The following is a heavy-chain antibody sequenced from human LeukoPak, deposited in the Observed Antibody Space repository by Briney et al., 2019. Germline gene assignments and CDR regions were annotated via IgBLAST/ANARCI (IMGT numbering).Heavy chain of an antibody. D-gene: IGHD3-10*01. Sequence: GGSLRLSCAASGFTFSSYGMSWGRQAPGTGLEWVSAISGSGGSTYYADSVKGRFTISRDNSKNTLYLQMNSLRAEDPAVYYCAKDLIIMVRGFPYWGQGTLVTVSS. CDR1: GFTFSSYG. CDR2: ISGSGGST. V-gene: IGHV3-23*01. CDR3: AKDLIIMVRGFPY. J-gene: IGHJ4*02.